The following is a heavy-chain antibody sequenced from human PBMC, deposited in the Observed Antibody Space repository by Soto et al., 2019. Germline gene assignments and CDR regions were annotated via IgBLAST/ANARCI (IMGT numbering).Heavy chain of an antibody. CDR2: IYYSGST. J-gene: IGHJ3*02. CDR3: ARDRGIAARRGAFDI. CDR1: GGSISSYY. V-gene: IGHV4-59*01. Sequence: QVQLQESGPGLVKPSETLSLTCTVSGGSISSYYWSWIRQPPGKGLEWIGYIYYSGSTNYNPSLKSRVTISVDTSKNQFSLKLSSVTAADTAVYYCARDRGIAARRGAFDIWGQGTMVTVSS. D-gene: IGHD6-6*01.